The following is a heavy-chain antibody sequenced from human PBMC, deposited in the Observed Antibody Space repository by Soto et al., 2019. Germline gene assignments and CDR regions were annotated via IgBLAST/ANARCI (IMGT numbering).Heavy chain of an antibody. J-gene: IGHJ3*02. CDR2: ISSSGSTI. V-gene: IGHV3-48*03. CDR1: GFTFSSYE. D-gene: IGHD5-12*01. Sequence: GSLRLSCAASGFTFSSYEMNWVRQAPGKGLGWVSYISSSGSTIYYADSVKGRFTISRDNAKNSLYLQMNSLRAEDTAVYYCARDAGDGYNQRAFDIWGQGTMVTVSS. CDR3: ARDAGDGYNQRAFDI.